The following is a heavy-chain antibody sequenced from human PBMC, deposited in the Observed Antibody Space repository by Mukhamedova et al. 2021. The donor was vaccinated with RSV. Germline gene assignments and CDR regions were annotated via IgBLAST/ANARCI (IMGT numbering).Heavy chain of an antibody. Sequence: SVKGRFTISRDNSKNTLYLQMNSPRAEDTAVYYCARKANYYDSSGYYSYYGMDVWGQGTTVTVSS. D-gene: IGHD3-22*01. J-gene: IGHJ6*02. CDR3: ARKANYYDSSGYYSYYGMDV. V-gene: IGHV3-30*07.